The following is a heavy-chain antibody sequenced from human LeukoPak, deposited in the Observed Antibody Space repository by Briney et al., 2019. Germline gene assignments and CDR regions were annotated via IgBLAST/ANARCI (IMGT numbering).Heavy chain of an antibody. D-gene: IGHD5-12*01. CDR1: GXXXTGYA. J-gene: IGHJ4*02. CDR3: AKKVRGPSHPLDF. Sequence: GASVKVSCKAXGXXXTGYAIHWVRQAPGQGLEWMGWINPEKRDTGYAHKFQGRVTMTSDTSISTAYMELSSLRSDDTAVYYCAKKVRGPSHPLDFWGQGTLVTVSS. CDR2: INPEKRDT. V-gene: IGHV1-2*02.